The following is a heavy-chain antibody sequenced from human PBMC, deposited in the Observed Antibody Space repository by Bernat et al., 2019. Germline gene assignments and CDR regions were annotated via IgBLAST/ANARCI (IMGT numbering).Heavy chain of an antibody. D-gene: IGHD1-1*01. Sequence: EVQLVESGGGLVQPGGSLRLSCAASGFTFSSYSMNWVRQAPGKGLEWVSYISSSSSTIYYADSVKGRFTISRDNAKNSLYLQMNSLRAEDTAVYYCARVKRPTTDAFDIWGQGTMVTVSS. V-gene: IGHV3-48*01. J-gene: IGHJ3*02. CDR3: ARVKRPTTDAFDI. CDR2: ISSSSSTI. CDR1: GFTFSSYS.